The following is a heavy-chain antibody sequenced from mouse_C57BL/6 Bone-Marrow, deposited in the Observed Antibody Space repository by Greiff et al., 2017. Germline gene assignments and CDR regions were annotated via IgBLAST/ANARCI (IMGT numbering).Heavy chain of an antibody. J-gene: IGHJ4*01. Sequence: QVQLQQSGAELVKPGASVKISCKASGYAFSSYWMNWVKQRPGKGLEWIGQIYPGDGDTNSNGKFKGKATLTADKSSSTAYMQLSSLTSEDSAVYFCAPYGNYYLYAMDYWGQGTSVTVSS. CDR1: GYAFSSYW. CDR2: IYPGDGDT. D-gene: IGHD2-1*01. CDR3: APYGNYYLYAMDY. V-gene: IGHV1-80*01.